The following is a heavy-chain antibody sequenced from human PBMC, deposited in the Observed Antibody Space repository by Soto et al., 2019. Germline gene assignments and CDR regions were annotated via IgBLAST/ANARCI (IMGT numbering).Heavy chain of an antibody. CDR2: IYSGGSS. D-gene: IGHD3-10*01. Sequence: GGSLRLSCTTSGFTVSSSHMTWVRQAPGKGLEWVSVIYSGGSSYYAVSVQGRFTISRDNSKNTVYLQMNGLRGEDTAMYYCARLGPYGSESYSFRYNWFDPWGQGTQVPVSP. V-gene: IGHV3-53*01. CDR3: ARLGPYGSESYSFRYNWFDP. J-gene: IGHJ5*02. CDR1: GFTVSSSH.